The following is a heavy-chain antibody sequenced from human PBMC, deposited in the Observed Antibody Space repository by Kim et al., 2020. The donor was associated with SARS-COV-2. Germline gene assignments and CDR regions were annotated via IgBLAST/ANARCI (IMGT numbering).Heavy chain of an antibody. CDR3: ARESTLALSGYCSSTSCSQIDY. Sequence: GGSLRLSCAASGFTVSSNYMSWVRQAPGKGLEWVSVIYSGGSTYYADSVKGRFTISRDNSKNTLYLQMNSLRAEDTAVYYCARESTLALSGYCSSTSCSQIDYWGQGTLVTVSS. CDR2: IYSGGST. V-gene: IGHV3-66*01. J-gene: IGHJ4*02. CDR1: GFTVSSNY. D-gene: IGHD2-2*01.